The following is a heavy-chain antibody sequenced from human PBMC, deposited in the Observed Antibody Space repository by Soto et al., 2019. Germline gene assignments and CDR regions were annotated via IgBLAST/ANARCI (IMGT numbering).Heavy chain of an antibody. CDR3: VTKTYSGSGSYYNA. CDR2: IHYTGGT. Sequence: PSETLSLTCTVYGGSVTSHYWSWIRQPPGKGLEWIGFIHYTGGTKYNPSLESRVTMSIDTSQNQLSLRLNSMTAADTAVYYCVTKTYSGSGSYYNAWGQGTLVTVSS. J-gene: IGHJ5*02. CDR1: GGSVTSHY. V-gene: IGHV4-59*02. D-gene: IGHD3-10*01.